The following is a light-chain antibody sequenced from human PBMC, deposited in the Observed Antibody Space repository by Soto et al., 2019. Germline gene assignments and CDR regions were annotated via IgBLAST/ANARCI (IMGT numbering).Light chain of an antibody. CDR2: DAS. J-gene: IGKJ1*01. CDR1: QSVSTW. Sequence: DIQMTQSPSSLSASVGDTVTITCRASQSVSTWLAWYQQRAGKAPKLLIYDASSLGSVVPSRFRGFGSGTELTLTISSLQPEDSATYSCQQYNSYSPTFGQGNKVEV. V-gene: IGKV1-5*01. CDR3: QQYNSYSPT.